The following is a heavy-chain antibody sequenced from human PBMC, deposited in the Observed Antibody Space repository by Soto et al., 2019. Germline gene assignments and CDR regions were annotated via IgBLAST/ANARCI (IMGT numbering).Heavy chain of an antibody. J-gene: IGHJ4*02. CDR1: GFSFSTYA. V-gene: IGHV3-23*01. CDR2: ISGSGGST. D-gene: IGHD3-22*01. Sequence: PGGSLRLSCAVSGFSFSTYAMRWVRQAPGKGLECVYAISGSGGSTYYADSVKGRFTISRDNYKNTLNLQMNSLRAEDTAIYYCANETTASSGYVDYWGQGTQVNVSS. CDR3: ANETTASSGYVDY.